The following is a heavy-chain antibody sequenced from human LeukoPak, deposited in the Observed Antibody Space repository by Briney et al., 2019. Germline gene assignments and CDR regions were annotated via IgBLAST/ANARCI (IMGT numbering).Heavy chain of an antibody. CDR2: ISGSGGST. Sequence: PGGSLRLSCAASGFTFSSYAMSWVRQAPGKGLEWVSAISGSGGSTYYADSVKGRFTISRDNSKNTLCLQMNSLRAEDTAVYYCAPTGARLPLSDFDYWGQGTLVTVSS. J-gene: IGHJ4*02. CDR3: APTGARLPLSDFDY. D-gene: IGHD5-18*01. CDR1: GFTFSSYA. V-gene: IGHV3-23*01.